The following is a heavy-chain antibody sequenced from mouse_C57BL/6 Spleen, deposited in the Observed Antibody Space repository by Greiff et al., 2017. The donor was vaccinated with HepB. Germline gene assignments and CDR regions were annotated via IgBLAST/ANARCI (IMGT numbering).Heavy chain of an antibody. CDR3: ARKGVRGDYDGFAY. J-gene: IGHJ3*01. V-gene: IGHV1-52*01. Sequence: QVQLQQPGAELVRPGSSVKLSCKASGYTFTSYWMHWVKQRPIQGLEWIGNIDPSDSETHYNQKFKDKATLTVDKSSSTAYMQLSSLTSEGSAVYYGARKGVRGDYDGFAYWGKGTLVTVSA. CDR2: IDPSDSET. D-gene: IGHD2-4*01. CDR1: GYTFTSYW.